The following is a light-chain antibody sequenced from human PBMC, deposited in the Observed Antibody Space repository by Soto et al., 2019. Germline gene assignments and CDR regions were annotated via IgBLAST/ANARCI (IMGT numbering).Light chain of an antibody. CDR2: KAS. V-gene: IGKV1-5*03. CDR3: QQYNSYRYT. J-gene: IGKJ2*01. Sequence: DIQMTQSPSTLSASVGDRVTITCRASQSISTWLAWYQQKSGKAPKLLIYKASSLESGVPSRFSGSGSGTEFTLTISSLQPDDVATYYCQQYNSYRYTFCQGTNLEIK. CDR1: QSISTW.